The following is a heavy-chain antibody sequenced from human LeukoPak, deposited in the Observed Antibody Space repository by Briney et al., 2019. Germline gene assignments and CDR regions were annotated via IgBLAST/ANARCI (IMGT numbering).Heavy chain of an antibody. D-gene: IGHD6-6*01. Sequence: GASVKVSCKASGYTFTNYGISWVRQAPGQGLEWMGWISAYNGNTSYAQKLQGRVTMTTDTSTSTAYMELRSLRSDDTAVYYCARSSRPDDAFDIWGQGTMVTVSS. CDR3: ARSSRPDDAFDI. CDR1: GYTFTNYG. CDR2: ISAYNGNT. J-gene: IGHJ3*02. V-gene: IGHV1-18*01.